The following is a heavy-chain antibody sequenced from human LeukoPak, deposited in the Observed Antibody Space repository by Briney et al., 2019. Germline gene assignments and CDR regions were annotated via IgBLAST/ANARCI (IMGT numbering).Heavy chain of an antibody. CDR2: IFPSGGEI. CDR3: ARLVWSGSYYFDY. Sequence: PGGSLRLSCAATGFTFSTFAMIWVRQPPGKGLEWVSSIFPSGGEIHYADSVRGRFTISRDNAKNSLYLQMNSLRAEDTAVYYCARLVWSGSYYFDYWGQGTLVTVSS. CDR1: GFTFSTFA. D-gene: IGHD1-26*01. J-gene: IGHJ4*02. V-gene: IGHV3-21*01.